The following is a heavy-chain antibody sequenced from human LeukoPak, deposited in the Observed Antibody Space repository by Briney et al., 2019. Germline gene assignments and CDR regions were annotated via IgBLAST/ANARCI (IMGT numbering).Heavy chain of an antibody. J-gene: IGHJ2*01. CDR2: ISGSGGST. Sequence: GGSLRLSCAASGFTFSSYAMSWVRQAPGKGLEWVAAISGSGGSTYYADSVKGRFTISRDNSKNTLYLQMQSLRAEDTAVYYCAKAPPRQLVLLDLWGRGTLVTVSS. CDR1: GFTFSSYA. V-gene: IGHV3-23*01. CDR3: AKAPPRQLVLLDL. D-gene: IGHD6-13*01.